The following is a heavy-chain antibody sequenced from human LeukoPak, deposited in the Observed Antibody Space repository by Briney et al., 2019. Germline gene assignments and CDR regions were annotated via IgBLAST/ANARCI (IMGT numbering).Heavy chain of an antibody. V-gene: IGHV1-18*01. CDR2: ISAYNGNT. CDR3: ARVVMVLRFLEWYPNWFDP. CDR1: GYTFTSYG. J-gene: IGHJ5*02. Sequence: ASVKVSCKASGYTFTSYGISWVRQAPGQGLEWMGWISAYNGNTNYAQKLQGRVTMTTDTSTSTAYMEPRSLRSDDTAVYYCARVVMVLRFLEWYPNWFDPWGQGTLVTVSS. D-gene: IGHD3-3*01.